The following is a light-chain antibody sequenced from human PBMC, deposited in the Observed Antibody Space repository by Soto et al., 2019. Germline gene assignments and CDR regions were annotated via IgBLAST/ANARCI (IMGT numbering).Light chain of an antibody. J-gene: IGKJ4*01. CDR1: QSVSSN. V-gene: IGKV3-11*01. CDR3: QQRSEWPLT. Sequence: EIVLTQSPATLSLSPGERATLSCRASQSVSSNLAWYQQKPGQAPGLLIYDASNRATGIPARFSGSGSGTDFTLTISSLEPEDFAVYYCQQRSEWPLTFGGGTKVEIK. CDR2: DAS.